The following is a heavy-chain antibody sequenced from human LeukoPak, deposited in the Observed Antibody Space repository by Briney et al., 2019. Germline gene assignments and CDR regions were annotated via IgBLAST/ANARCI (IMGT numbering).Heavy chain of an antibody. D-gene: IGHD3-10*01. CDR3: ARGGGILLWFGSHPVYYFDY. CDR2: INHSGST. V-gene: IGHV4-39*07. J-gene: IGHJ4*02. CDR1: GGSIRSSYYY. Sequence: RPSETLSLTCTVSGGSIRSSYYYWGWIRQPPGKGLEWIGEINHSGSTNYNPSLKSRVTISVDTSKNQFSLKLSSVTAADTAVYYCARGGGILLWFGSHPVYYFDYWGQGTLVTVSS.